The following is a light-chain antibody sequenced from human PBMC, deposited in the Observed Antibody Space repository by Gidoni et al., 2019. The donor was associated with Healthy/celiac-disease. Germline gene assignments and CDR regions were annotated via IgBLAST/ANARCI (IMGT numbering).Light chain of an antibody. Sequence: SSALTQETAVSVDLGETVRITCAGDSLRSYYASWYQQKPGQAPVLVIYGKNNRPSGIPDRFSGSSSGNTASLTISGAQAEDESDYYCNSRHSSGNLVVFCGGTKLTVL. V-gene: IGLV3-19*01. CDR3: NSRHSSGNLVV. CDR2: GKN. J-gene: IGLJ2*01. CDR1: SLRSYY.